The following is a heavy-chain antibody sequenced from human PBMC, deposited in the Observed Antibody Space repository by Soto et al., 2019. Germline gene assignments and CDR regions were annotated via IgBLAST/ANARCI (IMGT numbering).Heavy chain of an antibody. Sequence: XETLSLTCTVSGCSLSTYSWSWIRQPPGRGLEWIGYIYHSGSTNSNPSLKSRLILSVDTSKNQLSLNLSSVTAADTAVYYCAGRYPTLDIWGLGTLVTV. CDR2: IYHSGST. D-gene: IGHD3-16*02. CDR3: AGRYPTLDI. CDR1: GCSLSTYS. J-gene: IGHJ4*02. V-gene: IGHV4-59*01.